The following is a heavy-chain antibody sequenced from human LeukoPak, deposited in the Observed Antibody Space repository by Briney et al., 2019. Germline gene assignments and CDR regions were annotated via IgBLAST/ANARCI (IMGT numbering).Heavy chain of an antibody. D-gene: IGHD3-22*01. CDR1: GGSISSSSYY. J-gene: IGHJ3*02. CDR2: IYYSGST. Sequence: NPSETLSLTCTVSGGSISSSSYYWGWIRQPPGKGLEWIGSIYYSGSTYYKPSLNSRVTISLDTSKNQFSLKLSSVTAADTAVYYCARDQYYYDSSGYYSRDYDAFDIWGQGTMVTVSS. CDR3: ARDQYYYDSSGYYSRDYDAFDI. V-gene: IGHV4-39*07.